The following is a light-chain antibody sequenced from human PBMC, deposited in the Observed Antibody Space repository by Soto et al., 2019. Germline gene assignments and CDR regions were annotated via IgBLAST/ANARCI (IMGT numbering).Light chain of an antibody. V-gene: IGKV3-15*01. CDR3: QQHNQWPIT. Sequence: EIVLTQSPAALSVSPGERATLSCWASQSVGSTLNWYQQKPGQAPRLLIYDTSIRATGIPARFSGSGSGTEFTLTINSLQSEDSAVYYCQQHNQWPITFGQGTRLEIK. CDR2: DTS. J-gene: IGKJ5*01. CDR1: QSVGST.